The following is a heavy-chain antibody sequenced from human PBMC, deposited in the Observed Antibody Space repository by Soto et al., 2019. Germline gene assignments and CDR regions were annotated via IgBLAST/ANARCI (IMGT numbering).Heavy chain of an antibody. Sequence: GGSLRLSCAASGFTFSNAWMSWVRQAPGKGLEWVGRIKSKTDGGTTDYAAPVKGRFTISRDDSKNTLYLQMNSLKTEDTAVYYWTTCNYYYYYGMDVWGQGTTVTVSS. CDR3: TTCNYYYYYGMDV. V-gene: IGHV3-15*01. CDR1: GFTFSNAW. J-gene: IGHJ6*02. CDR2: IKSKTDGGTT. D-gene: IGHD4-4*01.